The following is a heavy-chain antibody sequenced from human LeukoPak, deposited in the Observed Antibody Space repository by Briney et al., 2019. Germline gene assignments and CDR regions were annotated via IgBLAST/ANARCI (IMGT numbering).Heavy chain of an antibody. CDR3: ARVGGGSSGHYQDAFDI. CDR1: GYTFTTYG. CDR2: INSYNGNT. Sequence: ASVKVSCKASGYTFTTYGISWVRQAPGQGLEWMGWINSYNGNTNYAQKFQGRVTMTTDTSTSTAYMELRSLRSDDTAVYYCARVGGGSSGHYQDAFDIWGQGTMVTVSS. V-gene: IGHV1-18*01. D-gene: IGHD3-22*01. J-gene: IGHJ3*02.